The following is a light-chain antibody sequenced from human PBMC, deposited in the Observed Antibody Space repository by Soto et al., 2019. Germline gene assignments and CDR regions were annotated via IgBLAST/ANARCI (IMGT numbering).Light chain of an antibody. CDR1: QSVPSTY. CDR2: GTS. Sequence: VLSQSPGRLSLSPGERATLSCRASQSVPSTYFAWYQQKSGQPPRLLISGTSNRATGIPDGFSGSGSGRDFTLTISRLEPEDFAVYFCQQFGNSPWTFGQGTKV. J-gene: IGKJ1*01. V-gene: IGKV3-20*01. CDR3: QQFGNSPWT.